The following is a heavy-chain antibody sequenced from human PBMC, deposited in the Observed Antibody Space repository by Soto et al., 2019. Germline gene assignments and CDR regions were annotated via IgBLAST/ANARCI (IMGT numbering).Heavy chain of an antibody. CDR1: GGSTSDFY. CDR3: ARVGGLAARTFDY. J-gene: IGHJ4*02. Sequence: SETLSLTCTVSGGSTSDFYWIWIRQPPGKGLEWIGYIYYSGSTNYNPSLKSRVTISVDTSKNQFSLNLRSMSPADTAVYYCARVGGLAARTFDYWGPGTLVTVSS. V-gene: IGHV4-59*01. CDR2: IYYSGST. D-gene: IGHD6-6*01.